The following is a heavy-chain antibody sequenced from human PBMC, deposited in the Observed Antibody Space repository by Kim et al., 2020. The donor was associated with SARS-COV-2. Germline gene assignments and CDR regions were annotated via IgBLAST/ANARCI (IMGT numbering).Heavy chain of an antibody. CDR1: GGSISSSSYY. V-gene: IGHV4-39*02. J-gene: IGHJ3*02. Sequence: SETLSLTCTVSGGSISSSSYYWGWIRQPPGKGLEWIGSIYYSGSTYYNPSLKSRVTISVDTSKNQFSLKLSSVTAADTAVYYCARDQTTIFGVVNAFDIWGQGTMVTVSS. CDR3: ARDQTTIFGVVNAFDI. CDR2: IYYSGST. D-gene: IGHD3-3*01.